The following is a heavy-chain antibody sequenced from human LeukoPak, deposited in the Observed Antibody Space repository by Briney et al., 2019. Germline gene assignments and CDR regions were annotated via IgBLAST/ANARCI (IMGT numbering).Heavy chain of an antibody. J-gene: IGHJ4*02. D-gene: IGHD3-22*01. CDR2: ISAYNGNT. Sequence: GASVKVSCKASVDTFTSYGISWVRQAHGQGLEWMGWISAYNGNTNYAQKLQGRVTMTTDTSTSTAYMELRSLRSDDTAVYYCARDDSSGYHYDYWGQGTLVTVSS. CDR3: ARDDSSGYHYDY. V-gene: IGHV1-18*01. CDR1: VDTFTSYG.